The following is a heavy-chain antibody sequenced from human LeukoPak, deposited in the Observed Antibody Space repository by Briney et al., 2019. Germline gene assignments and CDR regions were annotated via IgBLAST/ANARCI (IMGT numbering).Heavy chain of an antibody. D-gene: IGHD2-8*01. J-gene: IGHJ5*02. CDR3: AKDIVLMVYGGIDH. Sequence: GGSLRLSCAASGFTFSSYAMSWVRQAPGKGLEWVSAISGSGGSTYYADSVKGRFTISRDNSKNTLYLRMNSLRAEDTAVYYCAKDIVLMVYGGIDHWGQGTLVTVSS. V-gene: IGHV3-23*01. CDR2: ISGSGGST. CDR1: GFTFSSYA.